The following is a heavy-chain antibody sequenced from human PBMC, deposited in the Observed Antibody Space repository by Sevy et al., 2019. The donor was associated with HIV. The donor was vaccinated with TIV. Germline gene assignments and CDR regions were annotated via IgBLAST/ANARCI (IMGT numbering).Heavy chain of an antibody. J-gene: IGHJ6*02. Sequence: GGSLRLSCVGSGSTFSSYSMNWVRQAPGKGLEWLSYMNSITSTIYYADSVKGRFTISRDNAKNSVSLQMHSLRAEDTAVYYCARNGGYADYGMDVWGQGTTVTVSS. CDR1: GSTFSSYS. D-gene: IGHD2-2*01. V-gene: IGHV3-48*01. CDR3: ARNGGYADYGMDV. CDR2: MNSITSTI.